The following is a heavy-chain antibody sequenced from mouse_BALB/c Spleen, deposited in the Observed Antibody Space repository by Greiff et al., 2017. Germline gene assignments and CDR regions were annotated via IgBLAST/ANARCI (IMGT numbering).Heavy chain of an antibody. CDR2: IWGDGST. Sequence: QVQLQQSGPGLVAPSQSLSITCTVSGFSLTGYGVNWVRQPPGKGLEWLGMIWGDGSTDYNSALKSRLSISKDNSKSQVFLKMNSLQTDDTARYYCARETYGNSYAMDDWGQGTSVTVSS. V-gene: IGHV2-6-7*01. CDR3: ARETYGNSYAMDD. D-gene: IGHD2-1*01. CDR1: GFSLTGYG. J-gene: IGHJ4*01.